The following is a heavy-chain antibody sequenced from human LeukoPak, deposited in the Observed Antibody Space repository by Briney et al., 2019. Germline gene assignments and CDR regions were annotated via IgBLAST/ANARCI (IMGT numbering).Heavy chain of an antibody. CDR1: GYTFTGYY. Sequence: ASVKVSCKASGYTFTGYYMHWVRHAPGQGLQWMGWINPNSGGTNYAQKFQGRVTMTRDTSISTAYMELSRLRSDDTAVYYSARGDYCSGGSCYLALYYWGQGTLVTVSS. CDR3: ARGDYCSGGSCYLALYY. V-gene: IGHV1-2*02. D-gene: IGHD2-15*01. J-gene: IGHJ4*02. CDR2: INPNSGGT.